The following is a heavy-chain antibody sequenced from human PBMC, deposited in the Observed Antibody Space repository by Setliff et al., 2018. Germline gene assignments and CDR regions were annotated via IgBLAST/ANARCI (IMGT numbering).Heavy chain of an antibody. V-gene: IGHV4-30-4*08. CDR1: GGSISSGDYY. CDR2: IYSSGST. J-gene: IGHJ4*02. CDR3: ARGYYDILTGYYIGY. D-gene: IGHD3-9*01. Sequence: SSETLSLTCTVSGGSISSGDYYWSWIRQPPGKGLEWIGYIYSSGSTYYNPSLKSRVSISVDTSKNQFSLKLSSVTAADTAVYYCARGYYDILTGYYIGYWGQGTLVTVSS.